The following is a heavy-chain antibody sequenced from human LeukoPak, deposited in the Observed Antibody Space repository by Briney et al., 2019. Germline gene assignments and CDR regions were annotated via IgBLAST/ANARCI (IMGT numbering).Heavy chain of an antibody. V-gene: IGHV1-46*01. Sequence: ASVKVSCKASGYSFTSNYIHWVRQAPGQGLEWMGMIYPRDGSTSYAQKFQGRVTMTRDTSTSTVYMELSSLRSEDTAVYYCARDWDSSGYFDYWGQGTLVTVSS. CDR3: ARDWDSSGYFDY. J-gene: IGHJ4*02. D-gene: IGHD3-22*01. CDR1: GYSFTSNY. CDR2: IYPRDGST.